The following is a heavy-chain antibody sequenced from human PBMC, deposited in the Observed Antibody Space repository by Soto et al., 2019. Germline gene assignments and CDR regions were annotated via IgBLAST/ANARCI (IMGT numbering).Heavy chain of an antibody. Sequence: SETRSLTCAVYGPSSSSYRWSGSRQTPGKGLEWIGEINHLTTTNYNPSLKSRVIISLDTPKNQFSLKLSSVTAADTAVYYCARGYDTALAPIFWGQGILVTVSS. D-gene: IGHD5-18*01. J-gene: IGHJ4*02. CDR3: ARGYDTALAPIF. V-gene: IGHV4-34*01. CDR1: GPSSSSYR. CDR2: INHLTTT.